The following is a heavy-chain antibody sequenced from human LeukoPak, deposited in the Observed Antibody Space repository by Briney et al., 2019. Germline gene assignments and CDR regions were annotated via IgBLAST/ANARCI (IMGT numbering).Heavy chain of an antibody. CDR3: ASEIAAAGKGFDY. D-gene: IGHD6-13*01. Sequence: GESLKISCKGSGYSFTSYRIRWVRQMPGKGLEWMGRIDPSDSYTNYSPSFQGHVTISADKSISTAYLQWSSLKASDTAMYYCASEIAAAGKGFDYWGQGTLVTVSS. CDR1: GYSFTSYR. J-gene: IGHJ4*02. V-gene: IGHV5-10-1*01. CDR2: IDPSDSYT.